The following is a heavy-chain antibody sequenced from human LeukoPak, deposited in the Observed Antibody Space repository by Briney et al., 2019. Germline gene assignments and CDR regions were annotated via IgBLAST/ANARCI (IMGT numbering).Heavy chain of an antibody. CDR1: VGTFSSYA. J-gene: IGHJ4*02. V-gene: IGHV1-69*05. CDR3: AREWYYYDSSGSENYYFDY. CDR2: IIPIFGTA. D-gene: IGHD3-22*01. Sequence: GASVKVSCKASVGTFSSYAISWVRQAPGQGLEWMGRIIPIFGTANYAQKFQGRVTITTGESTSTAYMERNSLRSEDTAVYYCAREWYYYDSSGSENYYFDYWGQGTLVTVSS.